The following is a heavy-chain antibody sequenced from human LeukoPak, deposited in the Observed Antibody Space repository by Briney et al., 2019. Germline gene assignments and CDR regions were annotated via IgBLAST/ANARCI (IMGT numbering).Heavy chain of an antibody. J-gene: IGHJ6*03. Sequence: PSETLSLTCTVSGGSISSYYWSWIRQPPGKGLEWIGEINHSGSTNYNPSLKSRVTISVDTSKNQFSLKLSSVTAADTAVYYCARVRRLSKTRGYYYYYMDVWGKGTTVTVSS. CDR3: ARVRRLSKTRGYYYYYMDV. V-gene: IGHV4-34*01. D-gene: IGHD2-21*02. CDR1: GGSISSYY. CDR2: INHSGST.